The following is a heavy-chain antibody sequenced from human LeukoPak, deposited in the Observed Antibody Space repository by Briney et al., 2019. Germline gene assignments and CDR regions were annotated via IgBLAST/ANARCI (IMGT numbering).Heavy chain of an antibody. CDR2: IKQDGSAK. J-gene: IGHJ4*02. Sequence: GGSLRLSCAASGFTFNSYGMSWVRQAPGKGLEWVANIKQDGSAKYYVDSVKGRFTISRDNAKNSLYLQMNSLRAEDTGVYYCAREGVVGATANHYDYWGQGSLVTVSS. D-gene: IGHD1-26*01. CDR3: AREGVVGATANHYDY. V-gene: IGHV3-7*01. CDR1: GFTFNSYG.